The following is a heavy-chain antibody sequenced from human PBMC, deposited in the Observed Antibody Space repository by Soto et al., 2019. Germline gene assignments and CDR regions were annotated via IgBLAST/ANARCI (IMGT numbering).Heavy chain of an antibody. CDR3: ARSLDYHDYTGYSTVGLYFDS. J-gene: IGHJ4*02. CDR2: MIPIFVTS. CDR1: GGSFSSSG. V-gene: IGHV1-69*13. Sequence: SVKVSCKASGGSFSSSGISWVRQAPGQGLEWVGGMIPIFVTSHYAQELQGRVTITADESTNTAYMELSSLTSEDTAVYYCARSLDYHDYTGYSTVGLYFDSWGLGTMVTVSS. D-gene: IGHD3-22*01.